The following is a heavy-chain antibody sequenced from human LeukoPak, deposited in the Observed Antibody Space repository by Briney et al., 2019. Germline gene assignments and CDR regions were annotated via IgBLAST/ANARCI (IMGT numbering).Heavy chain of an antibody. CDR1: GFTFSSYS. CDR2: ISSSSSYI. V-gene: IGHV3-21*04. Sequence: GGSLRLSCAASGFTFSSYSMNWVRQAPGKGLEWVSSISSSSSYIYYADSVKGRFTISRDNAKNTLYLQMNSLRAEDTAVYYCARDGTGYSSSWVDYWGQGTLVTVSS. D-gene: IGHD6-13*01. CDR3: ARDGTGYSSSWVDY. J-gene: IGHJ4*02.